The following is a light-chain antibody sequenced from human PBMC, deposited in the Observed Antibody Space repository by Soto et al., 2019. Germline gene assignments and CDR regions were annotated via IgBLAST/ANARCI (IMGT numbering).Light chain of an antibody. Sequence: EIVLTQSPGTLSLSPGERATLSCRASQSVSSNFLAWYLQRPGQAPRPLIYGASTRATGIPDTFSGSGSGADFTLTISRLEPEDFAVYYCQQYGSLPWTFGQGTRVEI. CDR3: QQYGSLPWT. J-gene: IGKJ1*01. CDR2: GAS. CDR1: QSVSSNF. V-gene: IGKV3-20*01.